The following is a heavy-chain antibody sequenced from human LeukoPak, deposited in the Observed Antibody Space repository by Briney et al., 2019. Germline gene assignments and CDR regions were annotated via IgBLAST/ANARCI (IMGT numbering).Heavy chain of an antibody. J-gene: IGHJ4*02. D-gene: IGHD3-22*01. V-gene: IGHV3-23*01. CDR1: GFTFSSYA. CDR3: AKDPSYYDSSGSLYYFDY. CDR2: ISGSGGRT. Sequence: GGSLRLSCAASGFTFSSYAMSWVRQAPGKGVEGVSGISGSGGRTYYADSVKGGSTISRDNYKKTLYMQMNRLRDEDTAVYYCAKDPSYYDSSGSLYYFDYWGQGTLVTVSS.